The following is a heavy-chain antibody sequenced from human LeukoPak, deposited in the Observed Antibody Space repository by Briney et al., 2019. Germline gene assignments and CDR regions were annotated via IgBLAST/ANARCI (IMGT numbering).Heavy chain of an antibody. J-gene: IGHJ4*02. V-gene: IGHV3-23*01. D-gene: IGHD3-22*01. CDR2: ISGSGGST. CDR3: AKGVSYYDSSLPFDY. CDR1: GFTFSSYA. Sequence: LTGGSLRLSCAASGFTFSSYAMSWVRQAPGKGLEWVSAISGSGGSTYYADSVKGRFTISRGNSKNTLYLQMNSLRAEDTAVYYCAKGVSYYDSSLPFDYWGQGTLVTVPS.